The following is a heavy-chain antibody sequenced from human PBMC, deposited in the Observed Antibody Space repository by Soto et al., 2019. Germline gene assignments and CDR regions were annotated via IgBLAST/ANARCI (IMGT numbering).Heavy chain of an antibody. V-gene: IGHV4-34*01. CDR1: GGPFSGYY. CDR3: ARGRSSVPDRRGIGYYGMDV. CDR2: INHSGIT. J-gene: IGHJ6*02. Sequence: QVQLQQWGAGLLKPAETLSLTCVVNGGPFSGYYWSWVRQPPGKGLEWNGEINHSGITDFSPSLKSRVTVSVDASRSEFSMNLSSVTAADTAVYYCARGRSSVPDRRGIGYYGMDVWGQGTTVTVS. D-gene: IGHD3-3*01.